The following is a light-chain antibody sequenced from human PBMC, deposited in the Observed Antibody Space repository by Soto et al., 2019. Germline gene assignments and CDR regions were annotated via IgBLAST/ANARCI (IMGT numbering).Light chain of an antibody. Sequence: EIVLTQSPASLSVAPGERATLSCRPSQSVNIYLASYQQKPGQAPRLLIYDASNSASGIPARLSGSGSGTDFTLPIRSLDPEDVAVYYCQQRINWPPTCGQGTKLDIK. V-gene: IGKV3-11*01. CDR2: DAS. J-gene: IGKJ1*01. CDR3: QQRINWPPT. CDR1: QSVNIY.